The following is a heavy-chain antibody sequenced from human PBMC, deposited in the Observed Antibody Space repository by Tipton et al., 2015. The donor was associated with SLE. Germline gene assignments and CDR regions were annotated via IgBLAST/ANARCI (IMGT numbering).Heavy chain of an antibody. CDR3: ARDVRDYYYYYMDV. Sequence: TLSLTCTVSGGSISSHYWSWIRQPPGKGLEWIGYIYYSGSTNYNPSLKSRVTISVDTSKNQFSLKLSSVTAADTAVYYCARDVRDYYYYYMDVWGKGTTVTVSS. V-gene: IGHV4-59*11. CDR1: GGSISSHY. CDR2: IYYSGST. J-gene: IGHJ6*03.